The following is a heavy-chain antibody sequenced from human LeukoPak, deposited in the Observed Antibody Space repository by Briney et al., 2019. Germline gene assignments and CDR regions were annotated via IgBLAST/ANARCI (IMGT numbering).Heavy chain of an antibody. CDR2: IHNSGST. V-gene: IGHV4-59*01. CDR3: ARGIRGAADY. D-gene: IGHD3-16*01. J-gene: IGHJ4*02. Sequence: SETLSLTCTVAYYSISSYYWSWIRQPPGKGLEWIGYIHNSGSTMYNPSLKSRLAMSLDTSKNQFSLNLNSVTAADTAVYYCARGIRGAADYWGQGTLVTVSS. CDR1: YYSISSYY.